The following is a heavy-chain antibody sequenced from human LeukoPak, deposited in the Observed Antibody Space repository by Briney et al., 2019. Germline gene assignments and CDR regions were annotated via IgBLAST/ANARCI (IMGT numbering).Heavy chain of an antibody. J-gene: IGHJ5*02. Sequence: AASVEVSCKASGGTFSSYAISWVRQAPGQGLEWMGGIIPIFGTANYAQKFQGRVTITTDESTSTAYMELSSLRSEDTAVYYCARRVRFLSGALGLGWFDPWGQGTLVTVSS. V-gene: IGHV1-69*05. CDR3: ARRVRFLSGALGLGWFDP. CDR1: GGTFSSYA. D-gene: IGHD3-3*01. CDR2: IIPIFGTA.